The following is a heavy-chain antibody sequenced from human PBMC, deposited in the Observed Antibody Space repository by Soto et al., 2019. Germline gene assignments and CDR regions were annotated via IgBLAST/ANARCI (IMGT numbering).Heavy chain of an antibody. D-gene: IGHD6-19*01. CDR3: AREGSGWSRGYYFDY. V-gene: IGHV1-46*01. Sequence: GSVKVSCKASGYTFTSYYMHWVRQAPGQGLEWMGIINPSGGSTSYAQKFQGRVTMTRDTSTSTVYMELSSLRSEDTAVYYCAREGSGWSRGYYFDYWGQGTLVTVSS. CDR1: GYTFTSYY. CDR2: INPSGGST. J-gene: IGHJ4*02.